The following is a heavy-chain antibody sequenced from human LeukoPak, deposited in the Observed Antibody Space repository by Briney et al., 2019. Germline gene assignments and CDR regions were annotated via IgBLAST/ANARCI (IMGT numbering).Heavy chain of an antibody. D-gene: IGHD3-10*01. Sequence: GGSLRLSCAASGFSFSIFAINWVRQAPGKGLEWVSGIGGTGTTTYYADSVKSRFTIPRDNSKNTVFLQLSGLSAEDTAVYYCARGRGGSGNYYFDYWGQGTLVIASS. CDR2: IGGTGTTT. CDR1: GFSFSIFA. CDR3: ARGRGGSGNYYFDY. V-gene: IGHV3-23*01. J-gene: IGHJ4*02.